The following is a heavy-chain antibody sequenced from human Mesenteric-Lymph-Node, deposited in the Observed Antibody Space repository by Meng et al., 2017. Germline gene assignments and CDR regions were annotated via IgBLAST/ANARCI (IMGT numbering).Heavy chain of an antibody. J-gene: IGHJ4*02. CDR1: GFTLSTYW. D-gene: IGHD6-13*01. CDR3: ARDSSSWYSHFDY. Sequence: GESLKISCAASGFTLSTYWMHWVRQAPGKGLVWVARINSDGSDISYADSVKGRFTISRDNAKNTLHLQMNSLRAEDTAVYYCARDSSSWYSHFDYWGQGTLVTVSS. V-gene: IGHV3-74*01. CDR2: INSDGSDI.